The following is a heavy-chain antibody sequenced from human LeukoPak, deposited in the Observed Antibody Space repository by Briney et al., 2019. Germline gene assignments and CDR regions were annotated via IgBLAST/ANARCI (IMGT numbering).Heavy chain of an antibody. J-gene: IGHJ4*02. CDR3: ARDRSVVVVAATLGY. D-gene: IGHD2-15*01. CDR2: ISAYNGNT. Sequence: GASVKVSCKASGYTFTSYGISWVRQAPGQGLEWMGWISAYNGNTNYAQKLQGRVTMTTDTSTSTAYMELRSLRSGDTAVYYCARDRSVVVVAATLGYWGQGTLVTVSS. CDR1: GYTFTSYG. V-gene: IGHV1-18*01.